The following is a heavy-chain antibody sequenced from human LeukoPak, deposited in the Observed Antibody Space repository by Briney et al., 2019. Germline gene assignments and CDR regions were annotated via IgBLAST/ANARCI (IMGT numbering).Heavy chain of an antibody. Sequence: SETLSLTCAVYGGSFSGYYWSWIRQPPGKGLEWIGEINHSGSTNYNPSLKSRVTISVDTSKNQFSLKLGSVTAADTAVYYCARGVDIVATINSYFDYWGQGTLVTVSS. CDR3: ARGVDIVATINSYFDY. J-gene: IGHJ4*02. CDR2: INHSGST. D-gene: IGHD5-12*01. CDR1: GGSFSGYY. V-gene: IGHV4-34*01.